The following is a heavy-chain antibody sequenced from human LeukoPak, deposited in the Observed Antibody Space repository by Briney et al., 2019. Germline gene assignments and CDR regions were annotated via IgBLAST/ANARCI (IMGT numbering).Heavy chain of an antibody. J-gene: IGHJ4*02. CDR1: GGSISSYY. Sequence: PSETLSLTCTVSGGSISSYYWTWIRQPPGKGLEWIGYIYYSGSTNYNPSLKSRVTISVDTSNNQFSLNLNSVTAADTAVYYCSLWGYFDSSGRNFWGQGTLGTVSS. CDR3: SLWGYFDSSGRNF. CDR2: IYYSGST. D-gene: IGHD3-22*01. V-gene: IGHV4-59*12.